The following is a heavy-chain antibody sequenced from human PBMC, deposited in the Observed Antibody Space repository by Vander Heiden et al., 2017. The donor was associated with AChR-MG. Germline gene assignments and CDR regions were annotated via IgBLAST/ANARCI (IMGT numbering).Heavy chain of an antibody. D-gene: IGHD3-16*02. V-gene: IGHV3-23*01. Sequence: EVQLLESGGGLVQPGGSLRLSCAAPGCTFRRYAMSWFRQAPGKGLEWVSSISGSGGSPHYADSVKGRFTISRDNSKNTLFLQMNSLRAEDTALYFCAKGTTFELSAPYYFDYWGQGTLVTVSS. CDR3: AKGTTFELSAPYYFDY. J-gene: IGHJ4*02. CDR2: ISGSGGSP. CDR1: GCTFRRYA.